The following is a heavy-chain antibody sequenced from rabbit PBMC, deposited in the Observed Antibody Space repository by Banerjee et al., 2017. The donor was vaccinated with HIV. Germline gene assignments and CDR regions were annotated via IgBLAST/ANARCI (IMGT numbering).Heavy chain of an antibody. V-gene: IGHV1S7*01. CDR2: IDPGFGST. D-gene: IGHD6-1*01. J-gene: IGHJ4*01. CDR1: GFDLSSYY. CDR3: ARSHTYGYAAYVGAFNL. Sequence: QLKESGGGLVQPGGSLKLSCKASGFDLSSYYMSWVRQAPGKGLEWIGYIDPGFGSTYYASWVNGRFTISSHNAQNTLYLQLNSLTVADTATYFCARSHTYGYAAYVGAFNLWGQGTLVTVS.